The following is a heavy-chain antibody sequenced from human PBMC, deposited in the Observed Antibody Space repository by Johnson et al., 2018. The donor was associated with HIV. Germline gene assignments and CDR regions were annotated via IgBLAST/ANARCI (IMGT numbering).Heavy chain of an antibody. CDR3: AKDTGAYYDTFLAFDI. V-gene: IGHV3-23*04. Sequence: EVQLAESGGGLVQPGGSLRLSCAASGFTFSSYAMSWVRQAPGKGLEWVSAISGSGGSTYYADSVKGRFTISRDNSKNTLYLEMNSLRAEDTAVYYCAKDTGAYYDTFLAFDIWGQGTMVTVSS. D-gene: IGHD3-22*01. J-gene: IGHJ3*02. CDR1: GFTFSSYA. CDR2: ISGSGGST.